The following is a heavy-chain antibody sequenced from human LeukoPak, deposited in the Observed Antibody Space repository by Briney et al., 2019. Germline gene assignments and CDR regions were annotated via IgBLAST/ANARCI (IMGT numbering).Heavy chain of an antibody. V-gene: IGHV3-21*01. CDR1: GFTFSSFG. D-gene: IGHD6-6*01. CDR2: ISGSSSYI. Sequence: GGSLRLSCAAFGFTFSSFGMSWVRQAPGKGLEWVSSISGSSSYIYYTDSVKGRFTVSRDNAKNSLFLQMNSLRVEDTAVYYCARGSSNVAARNNWFDPWGQGTLVTVSS. J-gene: IGHJ5*02. CDR3: ARGSSNVAARNNWFDP.